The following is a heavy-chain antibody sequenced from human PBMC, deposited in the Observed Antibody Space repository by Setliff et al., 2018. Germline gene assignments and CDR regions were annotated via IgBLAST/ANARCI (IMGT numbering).Heavy chain of an antibody. V-gene: IGHV4-59*01. J-gene: IGHJ3*02. Sequence: PSETLSLTCTVSGGSISSYYWSWIRQPPGKRLEWIGYIYYSGSTNYNPSLESRVTISVDTSKNQFSLKLSSVTAADTAVYYCARDPLTTNRRRAFDIWGQGTMVTVS. CDR1: GGSISSYY. CDR3: ARDPLTTNRRRAFDI. CDR2: IYYSGST. D-gene: IGHD4-17*01.